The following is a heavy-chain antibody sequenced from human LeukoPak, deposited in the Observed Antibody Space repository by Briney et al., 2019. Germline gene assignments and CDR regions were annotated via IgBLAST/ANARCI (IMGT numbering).Heavy chain of an antibody. J-gene: IGHJ3*02. CDR2: IKSKTDGGAT. D-gene: IGHD3-22*01. V-gene: IGHV3-15*01. CDR1: GFTFSNAW. CDR3: TTALYIVGDAFDI. Sequence: PGGSLRLSCAASGFTFSNAWMSWVRQAPGKGLEWVGRIKSKTDGGATDYAAPVKGRFTISRDDSKNTLYLQMNSLKTEDTAVYYCTTALYIVGDAFDIWGQGTMVTVSS.